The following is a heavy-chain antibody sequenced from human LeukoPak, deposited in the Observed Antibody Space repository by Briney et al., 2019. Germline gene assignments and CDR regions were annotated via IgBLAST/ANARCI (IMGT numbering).Heavy chain of an antibody. J-gene: IGHJ4*02. D-gene: IGHD2-21*02. CDR1: GFTVSGTH. Sequence: GGSLRLSCAASGFTVSGTHMSWVRQAPGKGLEWVSAMYTGGTTYYADSVKGRFTISRDNSRNTLFLHMRSVRAADTAVYYCAKDEVTSVSGLASWGQGTLLAVSS. V-gene: IGHV3-53*01. CDR3: AKDEVTSVSGLAS. CDR2: MYTGGTT.